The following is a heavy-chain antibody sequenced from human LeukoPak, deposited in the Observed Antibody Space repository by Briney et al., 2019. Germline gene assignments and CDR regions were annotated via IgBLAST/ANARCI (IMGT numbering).Heavy chain of an antibody. CDR2: IYSGGST. V-gene: IGHV3-53*01. CDR1: GISFSGQT. CDR3: ARDLFVVPGYYYYGMDV. J-gene: IGHJ6*02. D-gene: IGHD2-2*01. Sequence: PGGSLRLSCRVSGISFSGQTMHWVRQAPGKGLEWVSVIYSGGSTYYADSVKGRFTISRDNSKNTLYLQMNSLRAEDTAVYYCARDLFVVPGYYYYGMDVWGQGTTVTVSS.